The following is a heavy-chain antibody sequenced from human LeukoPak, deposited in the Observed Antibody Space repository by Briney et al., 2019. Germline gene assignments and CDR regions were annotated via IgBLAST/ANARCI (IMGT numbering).Heavy chain of an antibody. D-gene: IGHD3-10*01. CDR2: IYHSGST. J-gene: IGHJ4*02. Sequence: SETLSLTCTVSGGSISSGGYYWSWIRQPPAKGLEWIGYIYHSGSTYYNPSLKSRVTISVDRSKNQFSLKLSSVTAADTAVYYCARGTNYYGSGSPMVPLVYWGQGTLVTVSS. CDR3: ARGTNYYGSGSPMVPLVY. CDR1: GGSISSGGYY. V-gene: IGHV4-30-2*01.